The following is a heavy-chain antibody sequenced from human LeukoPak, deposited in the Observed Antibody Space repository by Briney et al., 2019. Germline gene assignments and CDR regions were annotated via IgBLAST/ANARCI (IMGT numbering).Heavy chain of an antibody. Sequence: PGGSLRLSCAASGFTFNDYGMSWVRQAPGKGLEWVSGINWNGGSTDYADSVKGRFTISRDNAKNSLYLQMNSLRADDTAVYYCAKVGFAEMEWLFYSDHGGQGTGATVSA. J-gene: IGHJ4*02. CDR3: AKVGFAEMEWLFYSDH. CDR2: INWNGGST. V-gene: IGHV3-20*04. D-gene: IGHD3-3*01. CDR1: GFTFNDYG.